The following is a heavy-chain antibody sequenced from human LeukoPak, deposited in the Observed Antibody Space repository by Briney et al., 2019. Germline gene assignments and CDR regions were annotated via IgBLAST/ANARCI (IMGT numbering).Heavy chain of an antibody. V-gene: IGHV1-18*01. CDR3: ARSGRGTYFYFDL. J-gene: IGHJ4*02. CDR2: ISGSTGNT. Sequence: GASVRVSCKASAYSFTSYGGSWVRQAPGQGLECMGWISGSTGNTKYVEKFQGRLTVTADTSTGTAYLDLTKLRIDDTAVYFCARSGRGTYFYFDLWGQGTLVTVSS. D-gene: IGHD1-26*01. CDR1: AYSFTSYG.